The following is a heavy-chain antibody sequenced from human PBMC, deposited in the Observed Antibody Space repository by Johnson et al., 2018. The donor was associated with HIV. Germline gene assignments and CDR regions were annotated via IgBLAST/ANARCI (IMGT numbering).Heavy chain of an antibody. CDR1: GFTFSSYW. V-gene: IGHV3-7*03. J-gene: IGHJ3*02. CDR3: ARALADGWFSYDVFDI. CDR2: IKEDGSDE. D-gene: IGHD3-10*01. Sequence: EVQLVESGGGLVKPGGSLRLSCAASGFTFSSYWMSWVRQAPGGGLEWVANIKEDGSDEYYVDSLEGRFTISRDNTKNSVDLQMNSLRAEDTAVYYCARALADGWFSYDVFDIWGHGTMVTVSS.